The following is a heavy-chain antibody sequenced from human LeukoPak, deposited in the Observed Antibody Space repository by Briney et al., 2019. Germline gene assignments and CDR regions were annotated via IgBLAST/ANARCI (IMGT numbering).Heavy chain of an antibody. J-gene: IGHJ5*02. Sequence: ASVKVSCKASGYTFTSYDINWVRQATGQGLEWMGWMNPNSGNTGYAQKFQGRVTITRNTSISTAYMELSSLRSEDTAVYYCARGWLSAYYDFWSGYYIGWFDPWGQGTLVTVSS. V-gene: IGHV1-8*03. D-gene: IGHD3-3*01. CDR2: MNPNSGNT. CDR3: ARGWLSAYYDFWSGYYIGWFDP. CDR1: GYTFTSYD.